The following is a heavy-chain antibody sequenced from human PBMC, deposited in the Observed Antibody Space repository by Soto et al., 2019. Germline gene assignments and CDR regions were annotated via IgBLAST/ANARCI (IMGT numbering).Heavy chain of an antibody. CDR2: ISGSGGST. V-gene: IGHV3-23*01. D-gene: IGHD3-3*01. CDR1: GFTFSSYA. J-gene: IGHJ6*02. Sequence: PGGSLRLSCAASGFTFSSYAMSWVRHAPGKGLEWVSAISGSGGSTYYADSVKGRFTISRDNSKNTLYLQMNSLRAEDTAVYYCAKYYDFWSGYLRHTDYYGMDVWGQGTTVTVSS. CDR3: AKYYDFWSGYLRHTDYYGMDV.